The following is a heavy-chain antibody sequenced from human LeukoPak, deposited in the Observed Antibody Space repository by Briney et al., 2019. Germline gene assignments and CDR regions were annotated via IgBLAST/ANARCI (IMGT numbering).Heavy chain of an antibody. CDR1: GASISTYY. D-gene: IGHD3-22*01. Sequence: SETLSLTCTVSGASISTYYWSWFRQPPGKGLEWIGYIHFSGTTKYNPSLKSRVTISVDTSKNQFSLKLSSVTAAGTAVYYCARRPLGYYDSSGYRTPPDAFDIWGQGTMVTVSS. CDR3: ARRPLGYYDSSGYRTPPDAFDI. CDR2: IHFSGTT. V-gene: IGHV4-59*01. J-gene: IGHJ3*02.